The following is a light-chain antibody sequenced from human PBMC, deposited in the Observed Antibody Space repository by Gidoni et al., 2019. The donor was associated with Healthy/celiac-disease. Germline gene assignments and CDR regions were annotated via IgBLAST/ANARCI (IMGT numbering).Light chain of an antibody. CDR3: NSRDSSGNQVV. J-gene: IGLJ2*01. Sequence: SSELTQDPAVSVALGQTVRITCQGDRLRSYYASWYQQKPGQAPVLVIYGKNNRPSGIPDRFSGSSSGNTASLTITGAQAEDEADYYCNSRDSSGNQVVFGGGTKLTV. CDR1: RLRSYY. V-gene: IGLV3-19*01. CDR2: GKN.